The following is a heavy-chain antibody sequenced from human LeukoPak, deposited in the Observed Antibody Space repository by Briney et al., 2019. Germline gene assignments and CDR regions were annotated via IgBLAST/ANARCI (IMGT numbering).Heavy chain of an antibody. CDR1: GYSLTSYW. CDR3: ARHEGGGQWLVYFDY. Sequence: GESLKISCKGSGYSLTSYWIGWVRHMPGKGLECMGIIYPGDSDTRYSPSFQGQVTISADKSISTAYLQWSSLKASDTAMYYCARHEGGGQWLVYFDYWGQGTLVTVSS. J-gene: IGHJ4*02. D-gene: IGHD6-19*01. CDR2: IYPGDSDT. V-gene: IGHV5-51*01.